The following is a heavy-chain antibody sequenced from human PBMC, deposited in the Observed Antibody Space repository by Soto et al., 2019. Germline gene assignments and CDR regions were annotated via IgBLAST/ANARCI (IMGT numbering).Heavy chain of an antibody. CDR2: IYWNDDK. CDR3: AHSSPSTILWFGELLSSPFDY. V-gene: IGHV2-5*01. D-gene: IGHD3-10*01. CDR1: GVSLITIVVC. Sequence: SGPTLVNPTQTLTLTFTFSGVSLITIVVCVGWIRHPPGKALEWLALIYWNDDKRYSPSLKSRLTITKDTSKNQVVLTMTNMDPVDTATYYCAHSSPSTILWFGELLSSPFDYWGQGTLVTVSS. J-gene: IGHJ4*02.